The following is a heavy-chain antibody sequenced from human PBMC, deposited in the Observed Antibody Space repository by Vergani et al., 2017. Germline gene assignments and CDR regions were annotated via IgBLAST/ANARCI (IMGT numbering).Heavy chain of an antibody. V-gene: IGHV4-59*08. CDR3: AIAVAGTVSQYYYYGMDV. CDR1: GGSISSYY. CDR2: IDYSGST. J-gene: IGHJ6*02. Sequence: QVQLQESGPGLVKPSETLSLTCTVSGGSISSYYWSWIRQPPGKGLEWIGYIDYSGSTNYNPSLKSRVTLSVDTSKNQFSLKLSSVTAADTAVYYCAIAVAGTVSQYYYYGMDVWGQGTTVTVSS. D-gene: IGHD6-19*01.